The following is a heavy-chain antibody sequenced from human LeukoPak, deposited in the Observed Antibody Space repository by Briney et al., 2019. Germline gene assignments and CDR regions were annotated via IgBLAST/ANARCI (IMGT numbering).Heavy chain of an antibody. V-gene: IGHV3-48*03. Sequence: GGSLRLSCAASGFTFSSYEMNWVRQAPGKGLEWVSYISSSGSTKYYADALMGLFTLSRDNDKKSLYLQMNSLRAEDTAVYYCAREALTEPTFGPYDYWGQGTLVTVSS. J-gene: IGHJ4*02. D-gene: IGHD3-16*01. CDR3: AREALTEPTFGPYDY. CDR2: ISSSGSTK. CDR1: GFTFSSYE.